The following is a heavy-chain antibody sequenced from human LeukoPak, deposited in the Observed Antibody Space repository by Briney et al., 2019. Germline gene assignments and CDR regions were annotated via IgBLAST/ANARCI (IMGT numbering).Heavy chain of an antibody. J-gene: IGHJ4*02. CDR2: ISSSSTYI. V-gene: IGHV3-21*04. CDR1: GFTFSSYS. Sequence: GGSLRLSCAASGFTFSSYSMNWVRQTPGKGLEWVSSISSSSTYIYYADSVKGRFTISRDNAKNSLYLQLSSLRAEDTAVYYCAKSKPGDYGLFDYWGQGTLVTVSS. D-gene: IGHD4-17*01. CDR3: AKSKPGDYGLFDY.